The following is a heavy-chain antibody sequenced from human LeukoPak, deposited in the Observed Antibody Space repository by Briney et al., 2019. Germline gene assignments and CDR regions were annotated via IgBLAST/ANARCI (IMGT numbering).Heavy chain of an antibody. Sequence: ASVTVSCKASGYTFTGYYMHWVRQAPGQGLEWMGWINPNSGGTNYAQKFQGRVTMTRDTSISTAYMELSRLRSDDTAVYYCARRPTGEASFDYWGQGTLVTVSS. CDR3: ARRPTGEASFDY. D-gene: IGHD7-27*01. CDR1: GYTFTGYY. V-gene: IGHV1-2*02. CDR2: INPNSGGT. J-gene: IGHJ4*02.